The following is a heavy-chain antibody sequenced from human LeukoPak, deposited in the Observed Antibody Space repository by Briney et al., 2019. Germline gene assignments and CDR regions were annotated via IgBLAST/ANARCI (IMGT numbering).Heavy chain of an antibody. CDR2: INPNSGGT. D-gene: IGHD3-22*01. J-gene: IGHJ4*02. Sequence: ASVKVSCKVSGHTLSDLSMHWVRQAPGQGLEWMGWINPNSGGTNYAQKFQGRVTMTRDTSISTAYMELSRLRSDDTAVYYCASGNTMIVIDWGQGTLVTVSS. CDR1: GHTLSDLS. CDR3: ASGNTMIVID. V-gene: IGHV1-2*02.